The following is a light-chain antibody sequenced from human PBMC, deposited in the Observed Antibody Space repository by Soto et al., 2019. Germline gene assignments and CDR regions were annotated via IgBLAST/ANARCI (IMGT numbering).Light chain of an antibody. V-gene: IGLV2-11*01. J-gene: IGLJ2*01. Sequence: QSALTQPRSVSGSPGQSVTISCTGTSSDVGGYNYVSWYQQHPGKAPKLMIYDVSKRPPGVPDRFSGSKSGNTASLTISWLQAEDEADYYCCSYAGSYTVVFGGGTKLTVL. CDR2: DVS. CDR3: CSYAGSYTVV. CDR1: SSDVGGYNY.